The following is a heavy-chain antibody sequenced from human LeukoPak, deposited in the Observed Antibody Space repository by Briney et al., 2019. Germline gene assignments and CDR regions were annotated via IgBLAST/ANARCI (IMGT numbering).Heavy chain of an antibody. D-gene: IGHD6-13*01. J-gene: IGHJ4*02. Sequence: PSETLSLTCTVSGGSISSYYWSWIRQPPGKGLEWIGYTYYSGSTNYNPSLKSRVTISVDTSKNQFSLKLSSVTAADTAVYYCARVGAAAGTLFDYWGQGTLVTVSS. V-gene: IGHV4-59*01. CDR2: TYYSGST. CDR1: GGSISSYY. CDR3: ARVGAAAGTLFDY.